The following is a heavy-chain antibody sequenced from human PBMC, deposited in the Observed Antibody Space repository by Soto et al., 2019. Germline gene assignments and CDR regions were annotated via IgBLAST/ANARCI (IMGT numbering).Heavy chain of an antibody. J-gene: IGHJ6*02. CDR1: GFPLSTYG. CDR3: ARIRGYWYGLDV. CDR2: ITGTGGNT. Sequence: EVQLLESGGGLVQPGGSLRLSCAASGFPLSTYGMTWVRQAPGKGLEWVSAITGTGGNTYYVDSVKGRFTSSRDNSKNTLYLQMNSLRVEDTAVYYCARIRGYWYGLDVWGQGTTVTVSS. V-gene: IGHV3-23*01.